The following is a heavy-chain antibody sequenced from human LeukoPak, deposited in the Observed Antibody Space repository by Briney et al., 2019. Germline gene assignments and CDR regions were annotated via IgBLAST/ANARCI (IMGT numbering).Heavy chain of an antibody. CDR3: VRDGSWGDYSFYFYIDV. D-gene: IGHD3-16*01. Sequence: PGGSLRLSCEVSGFTFGNYAMSWVRQTPGKGLEWISGISASGHYTYNTESLKGRFTISRDNSKNTVYLQMSNLRVEDTALYYCVRDGSWGDYSFYFYIDVWGKGTTVTVSS. J-gene: IGHJ6*03. V-gene: IGHV3-23*01. CDR2: ISASGHYT. CDR1: GFTFGNYA.